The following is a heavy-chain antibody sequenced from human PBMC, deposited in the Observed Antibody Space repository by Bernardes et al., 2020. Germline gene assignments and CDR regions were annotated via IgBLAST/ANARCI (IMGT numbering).Heavy chain of an antibody. CDR1: GFTVSSNY. CDR2: FYSGGAT. V-gene: IGHV3-53*01. Sequence: GGSLRLSCAASGFTVSSNYMSWVRQAPGKGLEWVSVFYSGGATYYADSVKGRFTISRDNSKDTLYLQMNSLRAEDTAVYYCARGERDGYNPFDHWGQGTLVTVSA. CDR3: ARGERDGYNPFDH. J-gene: IGHJ4*02. D-gene: IGHD5-12*01.